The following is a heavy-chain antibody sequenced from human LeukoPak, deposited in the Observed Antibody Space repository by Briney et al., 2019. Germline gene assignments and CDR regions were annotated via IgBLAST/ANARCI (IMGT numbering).Heavy chain of an antibody. V-gene: IGHV4/OR15-8*02. CDR1: GGSISGTNW. CDR3: SRESGPFCPFGY. CDR2: ISLAGQT. J-gene: IGHJ4*02. Sequence: PSETLSLTCGVSGGSISGTNWWSWVRPPPGQGLEGIGEISLAGQTNYNPSLTGRVTMSLDKSSNQLSLHLTSVTAADTATYYCSRESGPFCPFGYWGQGTLVIVSS. D-gene: IGHD1-26*01.